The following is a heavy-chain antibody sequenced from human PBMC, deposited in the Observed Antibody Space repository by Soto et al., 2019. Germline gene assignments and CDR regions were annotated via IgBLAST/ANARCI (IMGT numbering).Heavy chain of an antibody. CDR2: IIPVFRAQ. Sequence: QVHLVQSGAEVKKPGSSVKVSCKVSGGTFNTYAISWVRQAPGQGLEWMGGIIPVFRAQDYAQKFQGRVTIPAHESSRTVYMELNGLRSDDTAVYYCARDKGRPQLGGNYYYVADVWGQGTSVTVSS. D-gene: IGHD3-3*02. J-gene: IGHJ6*02. V-gene: IGHV1-69*12. CDR3: ARDKGRPQLGGNYYYVADV. CDR1: GGTFNTYA.